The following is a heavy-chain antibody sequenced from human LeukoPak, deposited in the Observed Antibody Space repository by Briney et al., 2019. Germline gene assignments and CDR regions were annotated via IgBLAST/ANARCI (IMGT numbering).Heavy chain of an antibody. CDR2: ISGSGGST. D-gene: IGHD6-13*01. J-gene: IGHJ4*02. V-gene: IGHV3-23*01. CDR3: ARVQAAAIDY. Sequence: PGGSLRLSCAASGFTFSSYAMSWVRQAPGKGLEWVSAISGSGGSTYYADSVKGRFTISRDNAKNSLYLQMNSLRAEDTAVYYCARVQAAAIDYWGQGTLVTVSS. CDR1: GFTFSSYA.